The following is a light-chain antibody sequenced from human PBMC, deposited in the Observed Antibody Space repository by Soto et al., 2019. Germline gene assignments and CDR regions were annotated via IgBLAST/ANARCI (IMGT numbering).Light chain of an antibody. CDR3: QQYGSSPPFT. CDR2: GAS. V-gene: IGKV3-20*01. CDR1: QSVSSSY. Sequence: EIVLTQSPGTLSLSPGERATLSCRASQSVSSSYLAWYQQKPGQAPRLLIYGASSRATGIPDRFSGSGSGTDFTLTISRLEPYYFSVYYCQQYGSSPPFTFVGGTKVEIK. J-gene: IGKJ4*01.